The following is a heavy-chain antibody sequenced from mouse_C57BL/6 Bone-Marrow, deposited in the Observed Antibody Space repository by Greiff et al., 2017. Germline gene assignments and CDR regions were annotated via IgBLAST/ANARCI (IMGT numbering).Heavy chain of an antibody. CDR3: ARRNSSGYYAMDY. J-gene: IGHJ4*01. D-gene: IGHD3-2*02. V-gene: IGHV5-6*02. CDR2: ISSGGSYT. CDR1: GFTFSSYG. Sequence: EVKLVESGGDLVKPGGSLKLSCAASGFTFSSYGMSWVRQTPDKRLEWVATISSGGSYTYYPDSVKGRFTISRDNAKNTLYLQMSSLKSEDTAMYYCARRNSSGYYAMDYWGQGTSVTVSS.